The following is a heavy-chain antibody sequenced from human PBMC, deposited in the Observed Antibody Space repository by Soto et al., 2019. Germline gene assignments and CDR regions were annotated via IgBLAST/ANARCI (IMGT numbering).Heavy chain of an antibody. J-gene: IGHJ4*02. CDR3: ARSVGYCSGGSCSFFDY. V-gene: IGHV1-69*02. D-gene: IGHD2-15*01. CDR2: IIPILGIA. Sequence: ASVKVSCKASGGTFSSYTISWVRQAPGQGLEWMGRIIPILGIANYAQKFQGRVTITADKSTSTAYMELSSLRSEDTAVYYCARSVGYCSGGSCSFFDYWRQGTLVTVSS. CDR1: GGTFSSYT.